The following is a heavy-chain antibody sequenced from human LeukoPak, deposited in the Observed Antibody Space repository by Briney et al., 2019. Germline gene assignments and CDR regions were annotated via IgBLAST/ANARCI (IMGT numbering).Heavy chain of an antibody. CDR2: IRYDGSSK. CDR1: GFTFSSYS. Sequence: GGSLRLSCAASGFTFSSYSMHWVRQAPGKGLEWVAFIRYDGSSKYYADSVKGRFTISRDNSTNTLYLQMNSLRAEDTGVYYCAINTVTQGEYLQHWGQGTLVPVSS. J-gene: IGHJ1*01. CDR3: AINTVTQGEYLQH. V-gene: IGHV3-30*02. D-gene: IGHD4-17*01.